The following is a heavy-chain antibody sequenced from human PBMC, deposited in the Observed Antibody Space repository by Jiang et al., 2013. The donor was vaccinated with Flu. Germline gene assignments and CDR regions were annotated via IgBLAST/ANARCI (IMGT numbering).Heavy chain of an antibody. V-gene: IGHV1-69*04. CDR3: ARTSTNKEVYGMDV. Sequence: SGAEVKKPGSSVNVSCKASGGTFNSYAIIWLRQAPGQGLEWMGRIFPLIDRTNYAQKFQDRVTITVDKSTSTAYMEMSSLTSEDTAVYYCARTSTNKEVYGMDVWGQGTTVSVS. J-gene: IGHJ6*02. CDR1: GGTFNSYA. CDR2: IFPLIDRT. D-gene: IGHD2-2*01.